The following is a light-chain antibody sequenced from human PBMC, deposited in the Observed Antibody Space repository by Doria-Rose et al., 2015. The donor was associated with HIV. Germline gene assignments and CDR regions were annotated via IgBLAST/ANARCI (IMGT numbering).Light chain of an antibody. CDR1: RDISNY. V-gene: IGKV1-27*01. CDR3: QKYNSAPPT. CDR2: AAV. J-gene: IGKJ1*01. Sequence: TQSPSSLSASVGDRVTTTCRASRDISNYVAWYHQKPGKIPKLLIYAAVTLQSGVPSRFSGSGSGRDFTPTITSLQPEDVATYFCQKYNSAPPTFGQGKKVEIK.